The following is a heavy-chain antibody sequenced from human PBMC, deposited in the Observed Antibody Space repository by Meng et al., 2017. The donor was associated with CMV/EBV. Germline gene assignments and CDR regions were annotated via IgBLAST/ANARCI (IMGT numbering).Heavy chain of an antibody. J-gene: IGHJ2*01. CDR3: AKNTYYYDNSGPPTYFDL. CDR2: LSSGGGSK. D-gene: IGHD3-22*01. V-gene: IGHV3-23*01. CDR1: FTFSSYG. Sequence: FTFSSYGMSWVRQAPGKGLEWVSGLSSGGGSKYYADSVKGRFTISRDNSKNTLYLQMNSLRVEDTAVYYCAKNTYYYDNSGPPTYFDLWGRGTLVTVSS.